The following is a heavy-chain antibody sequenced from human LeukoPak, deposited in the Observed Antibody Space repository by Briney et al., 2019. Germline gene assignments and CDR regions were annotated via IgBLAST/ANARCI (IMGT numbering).Heavy chain of an antibody. CDR2: ISTTGGYT. D-gene: IGHD5-24*01. J-gene: IGHJ4*02. CDR3: ATKPATIKFPFDI. CDR1: GFSFSTYD. Sequence: GGSLRLSCVGSGFSFSTYDMGWVRQTPGKGLEWVSAISTTGGYTEDADSVKGRFTISRDNSQNTLFLQMHSLRAEDTAVYYCATKPATIKFPFDIWGQGTLVTVSP. V-gene: IGHV3-23*01.